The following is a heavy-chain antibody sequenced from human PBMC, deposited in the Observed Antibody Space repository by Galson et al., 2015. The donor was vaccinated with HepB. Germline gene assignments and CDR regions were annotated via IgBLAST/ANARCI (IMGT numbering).Heavy chain of an antibody. CDR1: GFTFSTYS. D-gene: IGHD4-17*01. CDR3: ARVKYGEDPTPFDY. V-gene: IGHV3-48*01. CDR2: ITSSSSSI. Sequence: SLRLSCAASGFTFSTYSMTWVRQAPGKGLEWVSYITSSSSSIYYADSVKGRFTISRDNAKNSLHLQMNSLRAEDTAVYYCARVKYGEDPTPFDYWGQGTLVTVSS. J-gene: IGHJ4*02.